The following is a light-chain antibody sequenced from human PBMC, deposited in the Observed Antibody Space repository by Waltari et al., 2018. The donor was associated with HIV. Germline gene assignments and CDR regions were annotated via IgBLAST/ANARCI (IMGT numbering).Light chain of an antibody. CDR1: ESVNSH. J-gene: IGKJ2*01. CDR3: QRYKHWPPYT. V-gene: IGKV3-15*01. CDR2: GAS. Sequence: EVVLTQSPATLSVPPGERATLSCRASESVNSHLAWYQHKPGQAPRLLIYGASTRATGVPARFSDSGSGTEFTLTISSLQSEDFAIYYCQRYKHWPPYTFGQGTKLEIK.